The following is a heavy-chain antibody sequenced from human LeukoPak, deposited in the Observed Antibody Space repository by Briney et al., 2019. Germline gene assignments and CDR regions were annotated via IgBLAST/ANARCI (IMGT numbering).Heavy chain of an antibody. V-gene: IGHV1-8*01. CDR2: MNPNSGNT. Sequence: ASVKVSCKASGYTFTSYDINWVRQATGQGLEWMGWMNPNSGNTGYAQKFQGRVTMTRNTSISTAYMELSSLRSEDTAVYYCARTYYDFWSGYEHPTFDYWGQGTLVTVSS. D-gene: IGHD3-3*01. J-gene: IGHJ4*02. CDR1: GYTFTSYD. CDR3: ARTYYDFWSGYEHPTFDY.